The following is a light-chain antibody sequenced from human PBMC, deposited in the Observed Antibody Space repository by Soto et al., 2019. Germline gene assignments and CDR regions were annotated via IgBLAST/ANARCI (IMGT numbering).Light chain of an antibody. V-gene: IGKV1-9*01. CDR1: QGISSY. CDR3: QQYQSYSWT. J-gene: IGKJ1*01. Sequence: DIQLTQSRSFLSASVRDRVTITCRASQGISSYLAWYQQKPGKAPKLLIYAASTLQSGVPSRFSGSGSGTEFTLTISILQPDDFATYYCQQYQSYSWTFRQGTKG. CDR2: AAS.